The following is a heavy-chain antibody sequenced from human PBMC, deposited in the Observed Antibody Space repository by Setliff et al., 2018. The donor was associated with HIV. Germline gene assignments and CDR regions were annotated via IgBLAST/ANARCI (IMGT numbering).Heavy chain of an antibody. CDR3: ARDGGGGYDY. Sequence: GASVKVSCKASGYSFTGYYMHWVRQAPGLGLEWMGWINPSNGDTNFAQKFQGRVIMVRDTSIGTVYMDLSRLKADDTAVYYCARDGGGGYDYWGQGTLVTVSS. V-gene: IGHV1-2*02. CDR1: GYSFTGYY. J-gene: IGHJ4*02. CDR2: INPSNGDT. D-gene: IGHD3-16*01.